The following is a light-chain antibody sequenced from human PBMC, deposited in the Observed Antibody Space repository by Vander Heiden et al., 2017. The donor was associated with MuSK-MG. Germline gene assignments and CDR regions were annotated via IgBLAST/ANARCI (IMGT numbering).Light chain of an antibody. Sequence: DIVMTQSPDSLAVSLGERATINCKSSQSVLYSSNNKNYLAWYQQKPGQPPKLLIYWASTRESGVPDRFSSSGSGTDFTLTISSLQAEDVAVYYGQQYYSTPTFGQGTKLEIK. V-gene: IGKV4-1*01. CDR1: QSVLYSSNNKNY. CDR2: WAS. CDR3: QQYYSTPT. J-gene: IGKJ2*01.